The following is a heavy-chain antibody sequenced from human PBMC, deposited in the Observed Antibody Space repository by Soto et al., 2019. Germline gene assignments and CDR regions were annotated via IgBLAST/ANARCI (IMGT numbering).Heavy chain of an antibody. V-gene: IGHV3-48*03. CDR3: ARETLRDAIDI. J-gene: IGHJ3*02. CDR2: IRANDESI. CDR1: GFDFRSYE. Sequence: GGSLRLSRVASGFDFRSYEMNWVRQAPGKGLEWVSNIRANDESIYYADSVKGRVSVSRDNAKNSLFLEMNSLRVDDTAVYYCARETLRDAIDIWGQGTMVTVSS.